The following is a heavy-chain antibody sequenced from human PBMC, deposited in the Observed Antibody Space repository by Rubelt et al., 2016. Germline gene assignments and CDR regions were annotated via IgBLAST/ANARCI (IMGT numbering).Heavy chain of an antibody. CDR1: GGSFSGYY. Sequence: QVQLQQWGAGLLKPSETLSLTCAVYGGSFSGYYWSWIRQPPGKGLEWIGEINHSGSTNYNPSLKSRVTISVETSKNQFSLKLSSVTAADTAVYYCAREYNWNYYFDYWGQGTLVTVSS. J-gene: IGHJ4*02. V-gene: IGHV4-34*01. CDR3: AREYNWNYYFDY. CDR2: INHSGST. D-gene: IGHD1-7*01.